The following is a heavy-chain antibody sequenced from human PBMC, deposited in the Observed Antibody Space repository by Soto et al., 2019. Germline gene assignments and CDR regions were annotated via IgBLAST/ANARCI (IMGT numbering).Heavy chain of an antibody. V-gene: IGHV3-48*01. CDR3: ARDLGSSWYPEYFQH. J-gene: IGHJ1*01. CDR1: GFTFSSYS. Sequence: GGSLRPSCAASGFTFSSYSMNWVRQAPGKGLEWVSYISSSSSTIYYADSVKGRFTISRDNAKNSLYLQMNSLRAEDTAVYYCARDLGSSWYPEYFQHWGQGTLVTVSS. CDR2: ISSSSSTI. D-gene: IGHD6-13*01.